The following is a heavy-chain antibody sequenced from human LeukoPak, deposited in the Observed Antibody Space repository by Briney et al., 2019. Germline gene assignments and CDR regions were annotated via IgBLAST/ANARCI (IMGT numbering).Heavy chain of an antibody. V-gene: IGHV4-30-4*08. CDR1: GGSISSGDYY. J-gene: IGHJ5*02. CDR3: ARYYDFWSGLLANWFDP. CDR2: IYYSGST. D-gene: IGHD3-3*01. Sequence: PSETLSLTCTVSGGSISSGDYYWSWIRQPPGKGLEWIVYIYYSGSTYYNPSLKSRVTISVDTSKNQFSLKLSSVTAADTAVYYCARYYDFWSGLLANWFDPWGQGTLVTVSS.